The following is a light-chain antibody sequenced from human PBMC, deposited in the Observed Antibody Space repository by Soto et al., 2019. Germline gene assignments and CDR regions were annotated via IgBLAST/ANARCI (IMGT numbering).Light chain of an antibody. CDR1: SSNIGAGFD. V-gene: IGLV1-40*01. Sequence: QSVLTQPPSVSGAPGQRVSISCSGSSSNIGAGFDVHWYQQFPGAAPKLLIYSDVNRPSGVPYRFSGSKSGTSASLAINGLQAEDEAHYYCQSYDNSLSGSWVFGGGTKLTVL. CDR2: SDV. CDR3: QSYDNSLSGSWV. J-gene: IGLJ3*02.